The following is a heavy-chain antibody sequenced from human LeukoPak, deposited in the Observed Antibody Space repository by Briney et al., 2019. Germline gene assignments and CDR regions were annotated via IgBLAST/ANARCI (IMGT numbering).Heavy chain of an antibody. J-gene: IGHJ4*02. CDR3: SSSGTRYLITVRVPGLAIRSCCSTTCYWKSFDY. V-gene: IGHV3-9*01. CDR2: ISWNSGSI. Sequence: PGGSLRLSCAASGFTFDDYAMHWVRQAPGKGLEWVSGISWNSGSIGYADSVKGRLSVYRDNSKNTLYLQMNSLRAEDTAVYYCSSSGTRYLITVRVPGLAIRSCCSTTCYWKSFDYWGQGTLVTVSS. D-gene: IGHD2-2*01. CDR1: GFTFDDYA.